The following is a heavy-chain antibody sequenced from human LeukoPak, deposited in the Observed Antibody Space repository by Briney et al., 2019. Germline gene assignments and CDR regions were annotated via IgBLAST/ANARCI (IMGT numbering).Heavy chain of an antibody. Sequence: PGGSLRLSCAASGFTFSSYTMSWVRQAPGKGLDWVSTITTSDGNTYYADSVKGRFTVSRDNSKNTLFLQMNSLRAEDTAVYYCAKDGGLWVSAHWGDSWGRGTLVTVSS. D-gene: IGHD7-27*01. CDR1: GFTFSSYT. CDR2: ITTSDGNT. CDR3: AKDGGLWVSAHWGDS. V-gene: IGHV3-23*01. J-gene: IGHJ4*02.